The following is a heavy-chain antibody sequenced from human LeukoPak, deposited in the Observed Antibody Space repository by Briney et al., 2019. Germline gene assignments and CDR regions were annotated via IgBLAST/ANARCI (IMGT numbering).Heavy chain of an antibody. CDR2: IYYSGST. J-gene: IGHJ4*02. Sequence: SETLSLTCTVSGGSISGYYWGWIRQPPGKGLEWIGSIYYSGSTYYNPSLKSRVTISVDTSKNQFSLKLSSVTAADTAVYYCARYIVLMVYATSHFDYWGQGTLVTVSS. CDR1: GGSISGYY. D-gene: IGHD2-8*01. V-gene: IGHV4-39*07. CDR3: ARYIVLMVYATSHFDY.